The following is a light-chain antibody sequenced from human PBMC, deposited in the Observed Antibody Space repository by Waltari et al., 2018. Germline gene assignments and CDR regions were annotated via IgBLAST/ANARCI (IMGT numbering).Light chain of an antibody. CDR3: QHYDGWPPSYT. V-gene: IGKV3-15*01. J-gene: IGKJ2*01. CDR1: QSISSN. CDR2: GAY. Sequence: DIVMTQSPATLSVSPGERVTLPCRASQSISSNLAWYQQGPGQAPKLLIYGAYNRATGIPARFSGSGSGTEFTLTISSLQSGDFAVYFCQHYDGWPPSYTFGQGTKLEIK.